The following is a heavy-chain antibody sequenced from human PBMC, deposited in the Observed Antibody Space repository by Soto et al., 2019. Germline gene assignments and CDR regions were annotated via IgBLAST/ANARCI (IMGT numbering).Heavy chain of an antibody. Sequence: GGSLRLSCEASGFTISDYYMGWIRHAPGKGLEWVSYISSVGTTTYYADSGKGRFSISIDNANNSLDVQMNSLRAEDTAVYFCAKDQEGSGSNWIGYNYYGMDAWGQGTPVTVSS. CDR3: AKDQEGSGSNWIGYNYYGMDA. CDR2: ISSVGTTT. J-gene: IGHJ6*02. CDR1: GFTISDYY. V-gene: IGHV3-11*01. D-gene: IGHD3-10*01.